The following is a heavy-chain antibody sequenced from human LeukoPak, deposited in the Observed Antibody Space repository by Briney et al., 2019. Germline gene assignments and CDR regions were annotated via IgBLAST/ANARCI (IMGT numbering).Heavy chain of an antibody. J-gene: IGHJ4*02. CDR3: TRVFSGWLPFYFDY. D-gene: IGHD5-12*01. CDR2: MRSESYGGTT. CDR1: GFNFGDFG. V-gene: IGHV3-49*04. Sequence: PGGSLRLSCTASGFNFGDFGMSWVRQAPGEGLEWVSFMRSESYGGTTEYAASVEGRFTISRDDSKSIVYLEMKSLKTEDTALYFCTRVFSGWLPFYFDYWGQGALVTVSS.